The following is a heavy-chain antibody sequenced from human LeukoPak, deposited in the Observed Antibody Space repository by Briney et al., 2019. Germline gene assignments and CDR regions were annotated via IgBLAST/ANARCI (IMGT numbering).Heavy chain of an antibody. D-gene: IGHD6-19*01. CDR1: GYTFTSYD. J-gene: IGHJ3*02. V-gene: IGHV1-8*01. Sequence: ASVKVSCKASGYTFTSYDINWVRQATGQGLEWMGWMNPNSGNTGYAQKFQGRVTMTRNTSISTAYMELSSLRSEDTAVYYCASERQCSGWYYRCAFDIWGQGTMVTVSS. CDR2: MNPNSGNT. CDR3: ASERQCSGWYYRCAFDI.